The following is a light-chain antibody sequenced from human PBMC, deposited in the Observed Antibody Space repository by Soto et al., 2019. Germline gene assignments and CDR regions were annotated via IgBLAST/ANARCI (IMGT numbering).Light chain of an antibody. J-gene: IGKJ4*01. Sequence: DIVMTQSPDSLAVSLGERATINCKSSQSVLYSSNNKNYLAWYQQKPGQPPKLLIYWASTRESGVPDRFSGSGSGTHFTLTISSLQAEDVAVYYCQQYYSTPMLTFGGGTKVEIK. CDR1: QSVLYSSNNKNY. V-gene: IGKV4-1*01. CDR2: WAS. CDR3: QQYYSTPMLT.